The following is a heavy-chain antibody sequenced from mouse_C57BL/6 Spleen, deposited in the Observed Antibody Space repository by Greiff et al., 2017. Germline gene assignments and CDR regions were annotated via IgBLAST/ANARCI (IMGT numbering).Heavy chain of an antibody. V-gene: IGHV1-64*01. Sequence: QVQLQQPGAELVKPGASVKLSCKASGYTFTSYWMHWVKQRPGQGLEWIGMIHPNSGSTNYNEKFKSKATLTVDKSSSTAYMQLSSLTSEDSAVYYCARSDYDDGDYYAMDYWGQGTSVTVSS. J-gene: IGHJ4*01. CDR1: GYTFTSYW. D-gene: IGHD2-4*01. CDR3: ARSDYDDGDYYAMDY. CDR2: IHPNSGST.